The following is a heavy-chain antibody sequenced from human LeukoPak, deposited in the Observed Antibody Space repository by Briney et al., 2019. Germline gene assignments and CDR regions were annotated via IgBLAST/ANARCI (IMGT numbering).Heavy chain of an antibody. CDR2: IYSGGST. CDR3: ARDATPGYFDY. CDR1: GFTVSSNY. Sequence: PGGSLRLSCAASGFTVSSNYVSWVRQAPGKGLEWVSVIYSGGSTCYADSVKGRFTISRDNSKNTLYLQMNSLRAEDTAVYYCARDATPGYFDYWGQGTLVTVSS. J-gene: IGHJ4*02. V-gene: IGHV3-53*01.